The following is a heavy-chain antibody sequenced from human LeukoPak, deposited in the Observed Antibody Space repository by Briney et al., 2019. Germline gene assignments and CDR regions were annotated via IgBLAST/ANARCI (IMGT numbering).Heavy chain of an antibody. Sequence: GGSLRLSCAASGFTFSSYSMNWVRQAPGKGLEWVSYISSSSSTIYYADSVKGRFTISRDNAKNSLYLQMNSLRAEDTAVYYCARALQQLVNDYWGQGTLVTVSS. CDR2: ISSSSSTI. V-gene: IGHV3-48*04. CDR3: ARALQQLVNDY. J-gene: IGHJ4*02. D-gene: IGHD6-13*01. CDR1: GFTFSSYS.